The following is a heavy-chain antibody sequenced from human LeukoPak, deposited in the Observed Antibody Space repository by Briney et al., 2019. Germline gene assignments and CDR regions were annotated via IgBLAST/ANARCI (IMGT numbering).Heavy chain of an antibody. V-gene: IGHV3-30*18. J-gene: IGHJ4*02. D-gene: IGHD3-22*01. Sequence: PGGSLRLSCAASGFTFSSYGMHWVRQAPGKGLEWVAVISYDGSNKYYADSVKGRFTISRDNSKNTLYLQMNSLRAEDTAVYYCAKEQYYYDSSGYALDYWGQGTLVTVSS. CDR3: AKEQYYYDSSGYALDY. CDR1: GFTFSSYG. CDR2: ISYDGSNK.